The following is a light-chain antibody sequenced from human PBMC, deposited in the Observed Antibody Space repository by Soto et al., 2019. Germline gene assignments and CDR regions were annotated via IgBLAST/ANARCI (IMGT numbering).Light chain of an antibody. CDR3: SSFTRSTTWV. V-gene: IGLV2-14*03. Sequence: QSVLTQPASVSGSPGQSITISCAGTSSDVGGYNYVSWYQQHPGKAPKLMIYDVSNRPSGVSNRFSGSKSDNTASLTISGLQADDEADYYCSSFTRSTTWVFGGGTKLTVL. CDR2: DVS. J-gene: IGLJ3*02. CDR1: SSDVGGYNY.